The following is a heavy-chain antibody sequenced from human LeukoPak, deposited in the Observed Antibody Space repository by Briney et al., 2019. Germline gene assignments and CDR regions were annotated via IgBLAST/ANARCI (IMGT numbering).Heavy chain of an antibody. CDR2: IKQDGSEK. CDR3: ARVRNAFHYYYGMGV. CDR1: GFTFSSYW. J-gene: IGHJ6*02. V-gene: IGHV3-7*02. D-gene: IGHD2-2*01. Sequence: TGGSLRLSCAASGFTFSSYWMTWVRQAPGKGLEWVANIKQDGSEKDYVDSVKGRFTISRDNAKNSLYLQMNSLRAEDTAVYYCARVRNAFHYYYGMGVWGQGTTVTLSS.